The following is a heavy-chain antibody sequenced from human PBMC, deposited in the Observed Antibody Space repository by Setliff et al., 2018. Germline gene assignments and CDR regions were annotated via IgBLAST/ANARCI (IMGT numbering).Heavy chain of an antibody. D-gene: IGHD2-21*02. J-gene: IGHJ4*02. V-gene: IGHV4-38-2*02. CDR3: ARDLGHGGDSDY. CDR1: GYPISSGYI. CDR2: IGHTGSI. Sequence: SETLSLTCTVSGYPISSGYIWGWIRQPPGKGLEWVGNIGHTGSINYNPSLKSRLTISRDTSKNQVSLKLNSVTATDTAVYYCARDLGHGGDSDYWGQGILVTVSS.